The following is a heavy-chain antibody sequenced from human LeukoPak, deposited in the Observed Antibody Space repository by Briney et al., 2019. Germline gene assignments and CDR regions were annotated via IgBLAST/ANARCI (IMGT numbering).Heavy chain of an antibody. Sequence: PGGSLRLSCTPSGFTFSSYATLWLRQAPGKGLEWVSAISGSGGSTYYADSVKGRFTISRDNSKNTLYLQMNSLRAEDTAVYYCAKDGQTIGEDVDYWGQGTLVTVSS. CDR2: ISGSGGST. CDR1: GFTFSSYA. J-gene: IGHJ4*02. CDR3: AKDGQTIGEDVDY. D-gene: IGHD4/OR15-4a*01. V-gene: IGHV3-23*01.